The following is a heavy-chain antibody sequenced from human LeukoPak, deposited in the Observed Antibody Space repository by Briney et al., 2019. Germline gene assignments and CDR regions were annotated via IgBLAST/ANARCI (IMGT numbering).Heavy chain of an antibody. V-gene: IGHV4-61*02. CDR3: ARVGYYDSSGYSI. Sequence: SETLSLTCTVSGGSISSGSYYWSWIRQPAGKGLEWIGRIYTSGSTNYNPSLKSRLTISVDTSKNEFSLKLSSVTAADTAVYYCARVGYYDSSGYSIWGQGTMVTVSS. J-gene: IGHJ3*02. CDR1: GGSISSGSYY. D-gene: IGHD3-22*01. CDR2: IYTSGST.